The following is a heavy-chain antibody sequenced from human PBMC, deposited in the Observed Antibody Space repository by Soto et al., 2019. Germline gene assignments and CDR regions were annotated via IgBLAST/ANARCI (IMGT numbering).Heavy chain of an antibody. D-gene: IGHD1-7*01. J-gene: IGHJ6*02. CDR1: GYSFTSYW. V-gene: IGHV5-51*01. Sequence: GESLKISCKGSGYSFTSYWIGWVRQMPGRGLEWMGIIYPGDSDTRYSPSFQGQVTISADKSISTAYLQWSSLKASDTAMYYCARQDWNYGYYYYGMDVWGQGTTVTV. CDR3: ARQDWNYGYYYYGMDV. CDR2: IYPGDSDT.